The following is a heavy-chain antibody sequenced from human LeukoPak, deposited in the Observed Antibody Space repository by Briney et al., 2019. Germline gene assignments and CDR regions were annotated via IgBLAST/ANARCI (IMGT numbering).Heavy chain of an antibody. Sequence: GGSLRLSCAASGFTFSSYSMNWVRQAPGKGLEWVPYISSASGSIYYADSVKGRFTISRDNAKNSLFLQMNSLRAEDMAVYYCARLPAYCSSTSCYYDYWGQGTLVTVSS. CDR3: ARLPAYCSSTSCYYDY. CDR1: GFTFSSYS. J-gene: IGHJ4*02. D-gene: IGHD2-2*01. V-gene: IGHV3-48*04. CDR2: ISSASGSI.